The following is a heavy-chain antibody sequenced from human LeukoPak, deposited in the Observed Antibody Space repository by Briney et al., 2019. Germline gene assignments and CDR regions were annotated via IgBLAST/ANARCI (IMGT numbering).Heavy chain of an antibody. CDR3: ARQEYCSGGSCYTWFDP. Sequence: ASVKVSCKASGYTFSTYPINWVRQAPGQGLEWMGWINTNTGSPTYAQGLTGRFVFSLDTSVSTAFLQINSLKAEDTALYYCARQEYCSGGSCYTWFDPWGQGTLVIVSS. CDR1: GYTFSTYP. D-gene: IGHD2-15*01. CDR2: INTNTGSP. V-gene: IGHV7-4-1*02. J-gene: IGHJ5*02.